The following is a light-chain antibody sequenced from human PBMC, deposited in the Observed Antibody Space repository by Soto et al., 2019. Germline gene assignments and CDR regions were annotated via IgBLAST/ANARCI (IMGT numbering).Light chain of an antibody. V-gene: IGLV2-14*01. J-gene: IGLJ1*01. CDR1: NSDVGAYNY. Sequence: QSVLTQPASVSGSPGQSITISCTGTNSDVGAYNYVSWFQQHPGRAPKLITFEVSNRPSGVSHRFSGSKSGNTASLTISGLQTEDEADYYCLSYTVDVAPYVFGSGTKLTVL. CDR2: EVS. CDR3: LSYTVDVAPYV.